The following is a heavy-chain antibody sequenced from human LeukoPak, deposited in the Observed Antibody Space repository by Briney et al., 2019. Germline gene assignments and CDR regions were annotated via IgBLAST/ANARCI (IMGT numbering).Heavy chain of an antibody. CDR1: GFTFDDYA. CDR2: ISWNSGSI. Sequence: GRSLRLSCAASGFTFDDYAMHWVRQAPGKGLEWVSGISWNSGSIGYADSVKGRFTISRDNAKNSLYLQMNSLRAEDTALYYCAKDTGIAVAGTRGVFDYWGQGTLVTVSS. D-gene: IGHD6-19*01. CDR3: AKDTGIAVAGTRGVFDY. V-gene: IGHV3-9*01. J-gene: IGHJ4*02.